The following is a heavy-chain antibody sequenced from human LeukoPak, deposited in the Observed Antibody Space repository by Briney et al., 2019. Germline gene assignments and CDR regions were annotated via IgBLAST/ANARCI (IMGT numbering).Heavy chain of an antibody. V-gene: IGHV3-23*01. D-gene: IGHD3-10*01. CDR2: ISGSDGST. Sequence: GGSLRLSCAASGFTFSNYVMSWVRQAPGKGLEWVSAISGSDGSTWYADSVKGRFTVSRDNSKNTLYLQMNSLRAEDTAVYYCAKESGYYGSGSYLDYWGQGTLVIVSS. CDR1: GFTFSNYV. CDR3: AKESGYYGSGSYLDY. J-gene: IGHJ4*02.